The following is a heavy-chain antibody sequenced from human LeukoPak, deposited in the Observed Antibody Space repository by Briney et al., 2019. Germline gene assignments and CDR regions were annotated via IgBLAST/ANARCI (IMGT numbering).Heavy chain of an antibody. J-gene: IGHJ4*02. CDR3: ARDRAGIFDY. V-gene: IGHV3-21*01. CDR2: INQGATHI. Sequence: PGGSLRLSCAASGFTFSTSAMNWVRQAPGKGLEWVSSINQGATHIYYADSVRGRFTISRDNSKSTLYLQMNGLRAEDTAVYYCARDRAGIFDYWGQGTLVTVSS. D-gene: IGHD2-21*01. CDR1: GFTFSTSA.